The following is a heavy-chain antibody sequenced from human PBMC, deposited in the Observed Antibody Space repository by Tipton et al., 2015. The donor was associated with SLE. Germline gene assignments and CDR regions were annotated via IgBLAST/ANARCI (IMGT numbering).Heavy chain of an antibody. CDR2: VYDTATT. CDR1: GASTKRGGYY. Sequence: TLSLTCSVSGASTKRGGYYWNWIRHYPGKGLEWIGYVYDTATTHYNPSLQSRVAISVDTSKNQVSLNLLSVTAADTALYYCARDQHMARAWGAFDYWGQGIQVTVSS. V-gene: IGHV4-31*03. D-gene: IGHD3-10*01. J-gene: IGHJ4*02. CDR3: ARDQHMARAWGAFDY.